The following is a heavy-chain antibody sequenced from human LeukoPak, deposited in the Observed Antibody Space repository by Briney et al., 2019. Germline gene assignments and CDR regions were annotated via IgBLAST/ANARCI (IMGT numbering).Heavy chain of an antibody. CDR3: ARVVGIAAAGTLGY. Sequence: GASVKVSCKASGYTFTGYYMHWVRRAPGQGLEWMGWINPNSGGTNYAQKFQGRVTMTRDTSISTAYMELSRLRSDDTAVYYCARVVGIAAAGTLGYWGQGTLVTVSS. V-gene: IGHV1-2*02. D-gene: IGHD6-13*01. J-gene: IGHJ4*02. CDR1: GYTFTGYY. CDR2: INPNSGGT.